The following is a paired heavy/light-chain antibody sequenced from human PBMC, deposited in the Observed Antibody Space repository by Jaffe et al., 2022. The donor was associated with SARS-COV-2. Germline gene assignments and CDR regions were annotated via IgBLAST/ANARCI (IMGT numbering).Light chain of an antibody. J-gene: IGLJ2*01. V-gene: IGLV2-14*01. CDR1: SSDVGGYNY. Sequence: QSALTQPASVSGSPGQSITISCTGTSSDVGGYNYVSWYQQHPGKAPKLMIYEVSNRPSGVPDRFSGSKSGNTASLTISGLQAEDEADYYCSSYTSSSTLAVVFGGGTKLTVL. CDR2: EVS. CDR3: SSYTSSSTLAVV.
Heavy chain of an antibody. J-gene: IGHJ5*02. Sequence: QVQLVESGGGVVQPGRSLRLSCAASGFTFSSYAMHWVRQAPGKGLEWVAVISYDGSNKYYADSVKGRFTISRDNSKNTLYLQMNSLRAEDTAVYYCARDNIWGSNYFRNWFDPWGQGTLVTVSS. CDR3: ARDNIWGSNYFRNWFDP. V-gene: IGHV3-30-3*01. CDR1: GFTFSSYA. CDR2: ISYDGSNK. D-gene: IGHD3-16*01.